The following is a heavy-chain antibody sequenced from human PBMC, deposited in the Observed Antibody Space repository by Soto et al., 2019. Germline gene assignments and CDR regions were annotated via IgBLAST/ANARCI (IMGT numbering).Heavy chain of an antibody. CDR1: GRSMSSNY. V-gene: IGHV4-59*01. J-gene: IGHJ4*02. Sequence: XGTLALTCSVSGRSMSSNYWSWIRQSPDKGLEWLGYVFYGGTDYNPSLGGRVSMSVETSKSQFSLKLTSVTVADTAVYYFASYRGALYFESWGPGILVTVSS. D-gene: IGHD3-16*01. CDR2: VFYGGT. CDR3: ASYRGALYFES.